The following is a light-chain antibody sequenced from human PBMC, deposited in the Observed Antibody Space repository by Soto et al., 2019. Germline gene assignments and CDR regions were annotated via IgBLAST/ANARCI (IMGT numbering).Light chain of an antibody. J-gene: IGLJ3*02. V-gene: IGLV2-11*01. CDR1: NSDIGGYHF. Sequence: QPVLTQSRSVSGSPGQSVTISCTGTNSDIGGYHFVSWYQQHPGKVPKVIIYDVTRRPSGVPDRFSGSKSGNTASLTISGLQAEDEADYYCCSYAGNYNFWVFGGGTKLTVL. CDR3: CSYAGNYNFWV. CDR2: DVT.